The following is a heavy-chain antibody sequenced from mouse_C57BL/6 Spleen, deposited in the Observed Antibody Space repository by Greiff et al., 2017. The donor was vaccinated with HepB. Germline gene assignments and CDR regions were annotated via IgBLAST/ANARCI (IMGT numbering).Heavy chain of an antibody. V-gene: IGHV5-4*01. D-gene: IGHD1-1*01. Sequence: EVQLQESGGGLVKPGGSLKLSCAASGFTFSSYAMSWVRQTPEKRLEWVATISDGGSYTYYPDNVKGRFTISRDNAKNNLYLQMSHLKSEDTAMYYCARDNYYGSSYDWFACWGQGTLVTVSA. J-gene: IGHJ3*01. CDR1: GFTFSSYA. CDR2: ISDGGSYT. CDR3: ARDNYYGSSYDWFAC.